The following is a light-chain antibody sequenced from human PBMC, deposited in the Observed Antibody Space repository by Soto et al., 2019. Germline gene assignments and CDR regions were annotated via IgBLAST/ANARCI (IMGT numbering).Light chain of an antibody. J-gene: IGKJ4*01. CDR1: RSVTSN. CDR3: QQYNNWPPT. CDR2: GAS. V-gene: IGKV3-15*01. Sequence: VMTQSPATLSVSPGARATLSCGASRSVTSNLAWYQQKPGQAPRLLIYGASTRATGIPASFSGSGSGTEFTLTISSLQSEDFAVYYCQQYNNWPPTFGGGTKVEIK.